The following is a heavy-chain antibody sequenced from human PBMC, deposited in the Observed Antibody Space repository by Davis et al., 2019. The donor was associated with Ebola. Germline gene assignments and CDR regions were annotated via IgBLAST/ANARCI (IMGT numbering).Heavy chain of an antibody. D-gene: IGHD2-8*01. V-gene: IGHV3-73*01. CDR2: IRSKANSYAT. Sequence: GESLKISCAASGFTFSGSSMHWVRQASGKGLEWVGRIRSKANSYATSYAASVKGRFTISRDDSKNTAYLQMHSLETEDTAVYYCTSSNGGIADYWGQGTLVTVSS. J-gene: IGHJ4*02. CDR1: GFTFSGSS. CDR3: TSSNGGIADY.